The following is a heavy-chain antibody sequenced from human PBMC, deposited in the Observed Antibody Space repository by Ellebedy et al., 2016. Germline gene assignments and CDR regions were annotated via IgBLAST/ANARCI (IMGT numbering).Heavy chain of an antibody. CDR3: TRNRGSSWGGGWFNP. Sequence: SETLSLXXTVSGGPISSYYWSWIRQPQGKGLEWIGNIYYSGSTNYTPSLKSRVTISVDTSKHQFSVRLSSVTAADTAVNYCTRNRGSSWGGGWFNPWGQGTLVTVSS. J-gene: IGHJ5*02. CDR1: GGPISSYY. CDR2: IYYSGST. D-gene: IGHD6-13*01. V-gene: IGHV4-59*01.